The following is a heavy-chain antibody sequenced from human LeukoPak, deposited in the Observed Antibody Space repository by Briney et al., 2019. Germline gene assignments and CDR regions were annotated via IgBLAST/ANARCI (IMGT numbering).Heavy chain of an antibody. J-gene: IGHJ6*02. CDR3: ARDLADIVVVPAAMGYYGMDV. CDR1: GFTFSSYS. CDR2: ISSSSSYI. Sequence: GGSLRLSCAASGFTFSSYSMNWVRQAPGKGLEWVSSISSSSSYIYYADSVEGRFTISRDNAKNSLYLQMNSLRAEDTAVYYCARDLADIVVVPAAMGYYGMDVWGQGTTVTVSS. D-gene: IGHD2-2*01. V-gene: IGHV3-21*01.